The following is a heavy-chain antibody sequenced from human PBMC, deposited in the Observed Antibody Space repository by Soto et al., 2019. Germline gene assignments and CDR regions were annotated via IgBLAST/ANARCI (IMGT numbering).Heavy chain of an antibody. J-gene: IGHJ4*02. CDR1: GGSFSGYY. CDR3: ARRNYDILTGYYRYPSRYFDY. CDR2: INHSGST. D-gene: IGHD3-9*01. V-gene: IGHV4-34*01. Sequence: SETLSLTCAVYGGSFSGYYWSWIRQPPGKGLEWIGEINHSGSTNYNPSLKSRVTISVDTSKNQFSLKLSSVTAADTAVYYCARRNYDILTGYYRYPSRYFDYWGQGTLVTVSS.